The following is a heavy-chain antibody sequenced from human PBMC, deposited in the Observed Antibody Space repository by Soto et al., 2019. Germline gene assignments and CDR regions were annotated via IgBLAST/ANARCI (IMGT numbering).Heavy chain of an antibody. CDR2: INAGNGNT. Sequence: QVQLVQSGAEEKKPGVSVKGSCKASGYTFTSYDMHWVRQAPGQRLEWMGWINAGNGNTKYSQKFQGRVTITRDTSASTAYMELSSLRSEDTAVYYCARDKITGTLDYWGQGTLVTVSS. J-gene: IGHJ4*02. CDR1: GYTFTSYD. V-gene: IGHV1-3*05. D-gene: IGHD1-20*01. CDR3: ARDKITGTLDY.